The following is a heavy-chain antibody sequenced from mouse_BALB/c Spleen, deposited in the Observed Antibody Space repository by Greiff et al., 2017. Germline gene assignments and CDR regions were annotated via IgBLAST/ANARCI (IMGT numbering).Heavy chain of an antibody. V-gene: IGHV1-9*01. D-gene: IGHD1-1*01. CDR2: ILPGSGST. J-gene: IGHJ2*01. Sequence: VQLQQSGAELMKPGASVKISCKATGYTFSSYWIEWVKQRPGHGLEWIGEILPGSGSTNYNEKFKGKATFTADTSSNTAYMQLSSLTSEDSAVYYCARADYYGSYYFDYWGQGTTLTVSS. CDR3: ARADYYGSYYFDY. CDR1: GYTFSSYW.